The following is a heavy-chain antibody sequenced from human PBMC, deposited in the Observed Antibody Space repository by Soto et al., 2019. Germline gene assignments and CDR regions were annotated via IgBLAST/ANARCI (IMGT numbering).Heavy chain of an antibody. CDR3: ARDGYCSGGSCYSVPVFDY. J-gene: IGHJ4*02. CDR2: IWYDGSKK. V-gene: IGHV3-33*01. CDR1: GFTFSSYG. D-gene: IGHD2-15*01. Sequence: QLQLVESGGGVVQPGRSLRLSCAASGFTFSSYGMHWVRQAPGKGLEWVAVIWYDGSKKYYVDSVKGRFTISRDNSKXXRXXQVNSLGAEDTAVYYCARDGYCSGGSCYSVPVFDYWGQGTLVTVSS.